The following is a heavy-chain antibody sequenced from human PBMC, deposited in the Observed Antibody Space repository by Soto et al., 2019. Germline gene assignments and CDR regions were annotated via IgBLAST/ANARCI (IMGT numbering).Heavy chain of an antibody. CDR2: IYYSGST. V-gene: IGHV4-31*03. J-gene: IGHJ6*02. CDR1: GGSISSGGYY. Sequence: QVQLQESGPGLVKPSQTLSLTCTVSGGSISSGGYYWSWIRQHPGKGLEWIGYIYYSGSTYYNPSLKGRVTISVDTSKNQFSLKLSSVTAADTAVYYCARGYYYDSSGYYRSYGMDVWGQGTTVTVSS. D-gene: IGHD3-22*01. CDR3: ARGYYYDSSGYYRSYGMDV.